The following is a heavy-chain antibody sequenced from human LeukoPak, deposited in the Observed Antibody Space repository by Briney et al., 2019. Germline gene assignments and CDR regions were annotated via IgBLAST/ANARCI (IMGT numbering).Heavy chain of an antibody. CDR3: ARIFDFWSGPDASDI. CDR1: GFTFSSYS. V-gene: IGHV3-48*01. J-gene: IGHJ3*02. Sequence: PGGSLRLSCAASGFTFSSYSMNWVRQAPGKGLEWVSYISSSSSTIYYADSVKGRFTISRDNAKNSLYLQMNSLRAEDTAVYYCARIFDFWSGPDASDIWGQGTMVTVSS. D-gene: IGHD3-3*01. CDR2: ISSSSSTI.